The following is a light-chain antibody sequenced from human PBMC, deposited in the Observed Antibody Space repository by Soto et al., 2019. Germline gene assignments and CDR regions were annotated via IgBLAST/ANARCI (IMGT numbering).Light chain of an antibody. CDR2: DVS. CDR1: SSDVGGYNY. J-gene: IGLJ1*01. Sequence: QSALTQPASVSGSPGQSITISCTGTSSDVGGYNYVSWYQQHPGKAPKLMIYDVSNRPSGVSNRFSGSKSGNTASLTISGLHAEDEADYYCSSYTSSSTPHYVFGTGTKLTVL. CDR3: SSYTSSSTPHYV. V-gene: IGLV2-14*01.